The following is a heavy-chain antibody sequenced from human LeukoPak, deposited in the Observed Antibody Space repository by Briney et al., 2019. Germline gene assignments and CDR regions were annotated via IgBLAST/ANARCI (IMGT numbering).Heavy chain of an antibody. CDR2: ISYDGSNK. J-gene: IGHJ6*02. V-gene: IGHV3-30*18. CDR3: AKSLGGYCSSTSCSPGMDV. CDR1: GFTFSSYG. Sequence: PGRSLRLSCAASGFTFSSYGMHWVRQAPGKGLEWVAVISYDGSNKYYADSVKGRFTISRDNSKNTLYLQMNSLRAEDTAVYYCAKSLGGYCSSTSCSPGMDVWGQGTTVTVSS. D-gene: IGHD2-2*01.